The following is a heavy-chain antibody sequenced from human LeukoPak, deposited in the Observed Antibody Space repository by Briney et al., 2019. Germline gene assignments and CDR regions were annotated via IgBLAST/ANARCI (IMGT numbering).Heavy chain of an antibody. CDR3: AAGSGSYTLGFDY. D-gene: IGHD3-10*01. J-gene: IGHJ4*02. CDR2: INPSGGRT. V-gene: IGHV1-46*01. CDR1: GYTFTNYY. Sequence: ASVKVSCKASGYTFTNYYIHWVRQAPGQGLEWMGMINPSGGRTTYAKKFQGRVTITADKSTSTAYMELSSLRSEDTAVYYCAAGSGSYTLGFDYWGQGTLVTVSS.